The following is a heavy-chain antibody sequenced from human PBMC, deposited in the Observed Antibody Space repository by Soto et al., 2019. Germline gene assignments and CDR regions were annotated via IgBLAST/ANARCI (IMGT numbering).Heavy chain of an antibody. D-gene: IGHD6-19*01. Sequence: EVQLLESGGCLVQPGGSLRLSCAASGFNFSSYAMSWVRQAPGKGLEWVSAISGSGVSTYYADSVKGRFTISRDNSKNTLYLQMNSLRAEDTAVYYCATRCSGWDFDYCGQGTLVTVSS. CDR2: ISGSGVST. V-gene: IGHV3-23*01. CDR1: GFNFSSYA. J-gene: IGHJ4*02. CDR3: ATRCSGWDFDY.